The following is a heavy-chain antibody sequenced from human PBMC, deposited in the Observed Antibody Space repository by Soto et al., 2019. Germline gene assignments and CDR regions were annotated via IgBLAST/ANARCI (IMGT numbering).Heavy chain of an antibody. V-gene: IGHV3-7*03. CDR3: ESDWGSYRYSPLGS. CDR1: GFTFSSYW. D-gene: IGHD3-16*02. Sequence: GGSLRLSCAVSGFTFSSYWMSWRRQAPGKGREWVANRKQDGREKYYVDSVKGRVTISRDNAKNSLYLQMNSLRAEDTAVYYCESDWGSYRYSPLGSWGQGXLVTVYS. J-gene: IGHJ4*02. CDR2: RKQDGREK.